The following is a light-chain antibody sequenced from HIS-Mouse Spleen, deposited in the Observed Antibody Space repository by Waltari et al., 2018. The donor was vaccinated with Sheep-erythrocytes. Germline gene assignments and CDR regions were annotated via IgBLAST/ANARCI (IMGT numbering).Light chain of an antibody. CDR3: QQSYSTPPT. V-gene: IGKV1-39*01. CDR1: QSIISY. J-gene: IGKJ4*01. Sequence: DIQMTQSPSSLSASVGDRVTIPCRASQSIISYLNWYQQKPGKAPKLLIYAASSLQSGVPSRFSGSGSGTDFTLTISSLQPEDFATYYCQQSYSTPPTFGGGTKVEIK. CDR2: AAS.